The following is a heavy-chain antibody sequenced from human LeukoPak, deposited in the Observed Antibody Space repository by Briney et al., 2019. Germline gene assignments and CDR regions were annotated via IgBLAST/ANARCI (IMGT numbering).Heavy chain of an antibody. Sequence: PSETLSLTCTVSGASITDYYWNWIRHVPGKGLEWIGYIYYSGSTNYNPSLKSRVTISVDTSKNQFSLKLSSVTAADTAVYYCARSPDYDFWSGYLYYFDYWGQGTLVTVSS. CDR3: ARSPDYDFWSGYLYYFDY. CDR2: IYYSGST. J-gene: IGHJ4*02. CDR1: GASITDYY. D-gene: IGHD3-3*01. V-gene: IGHV4-59*01.